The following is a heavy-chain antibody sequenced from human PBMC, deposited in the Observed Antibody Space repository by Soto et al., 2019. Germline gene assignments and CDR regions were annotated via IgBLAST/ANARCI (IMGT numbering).Heavy chain of an antibody. Sequence: ASVKVSCKASGYTFTSYDINWVRQATGQGLEWMGWMNPNSGNTGYAQKFQGRVTMTRNTSTSTAYMELRSLRSDDTAVYYCARVASYSSGWYVDPWGQGTLVTVSS. CDR1: GYTFTSYD. J-gene: IGHJ5*02. D-gene: IGHD6-19*01. V-gene: IGHV1-8*01. CDR2: MNPNSGNT. CDR3: ARVASYSSGWYVDP.